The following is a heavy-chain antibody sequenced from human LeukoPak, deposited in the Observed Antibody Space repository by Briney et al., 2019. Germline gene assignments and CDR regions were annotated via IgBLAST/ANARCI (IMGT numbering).Heavy chain of an antibody. J-gene: IGHJ3*02. CDR3: AREGADSSGWYDASDI. Sequence: SETLSLTCTVSGGSISSYYWSWIRQPPGKGLEWIGYIYYSGSTNYNPSLKSRVTISVDTSKNQFSLKLSSVTAADTAVYYCAREGADSSGWYDASDIWGQGTMVTVSS. CDR2: IYYSGST. D-gene: IGHD6-19*01. V-gene: IGHV4-59*01. CDR1: GGSISSYY.